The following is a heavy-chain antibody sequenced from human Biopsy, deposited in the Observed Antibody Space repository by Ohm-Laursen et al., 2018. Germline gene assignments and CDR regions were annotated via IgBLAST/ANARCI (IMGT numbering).Heavy chain of an antibody. CDR1: GGSISSGGSY. CDR3: ARGDYFDSNGYFWFDP. D-gene: IGHD3-22*01. Sequence: TLSLTCTVSGGSISSGGSYWRWLRQRPGKGLEWIGYIFNSANTYYNPYLKNLITISGDTSKNQLSLKLNSVTAADTAVYYCARGDYFDSNGYFWFDPWGQGTLVTVSS. CDR2: IFNSANT. J-gene: IGHJ5*02. V-gene: IGHV4-31*01.